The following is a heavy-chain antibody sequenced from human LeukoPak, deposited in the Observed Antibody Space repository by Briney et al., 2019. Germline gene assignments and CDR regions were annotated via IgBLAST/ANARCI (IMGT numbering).Heavy chain of an antibody. D-gene: IGHD1-26*01. CDR2: ISGSGGST. Sequence: GGSLRLSCAASGFTFSSYAMSWVRQAPGKGLEWGSAISGSGGSTYYADSVKGRFTISRDNSKNTLYLQMNSLRAEDTAVYYCAKNGVGAIYNWFDPWGQGTLVTASS. J-gene: IGHJ5*02. V-gene: IGHV3-23*01. CDR3: AKNGVGAIYNWFDP. CDR1: GFTFSSYA.